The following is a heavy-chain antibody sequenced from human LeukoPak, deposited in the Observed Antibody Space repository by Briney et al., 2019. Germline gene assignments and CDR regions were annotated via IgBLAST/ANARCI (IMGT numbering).Heavy chain of an antibody. J-gene: IGHJ4*02. CDR2: IYPGDSDS. V-gene: IGHV5-51*01. Sequence: GESLKISCKGSRYSFTSYWIGWVRQMSGKGLEWMGIIYPGDSDSRYSPSFQGQVTISADKSISTAYLQWSSLKASDTAMYYCARSCRDGYRDFDYWGQGTLVTVSS. CDR3: ARSCRDGYRDFDY. CDR1: RYSFTSYW. D-gene: IGHD5-24*01.